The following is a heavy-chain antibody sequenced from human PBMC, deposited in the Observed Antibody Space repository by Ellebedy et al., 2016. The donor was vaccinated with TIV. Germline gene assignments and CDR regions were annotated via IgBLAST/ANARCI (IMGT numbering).Heavy chain of an antibody. J-gene: IGHJ3*02. D-gene: IGHD1-26*01. CDR1: GYSFTSYW. Sequence: GESLKISCKGSGYSFTSYWNSWVRQMSGKGLEWMGRIDPSDSYTNYSPSFQGHVTISADKSISTAYLQWSSLKASDTAMYYCARHAEYSGSYGAFDIWGQGTMVTVSS. V-gene: IGHV5-10-1*01. CDR2: IDPSDSYT. CDR3: ARHAEYSGSYGAFDI.